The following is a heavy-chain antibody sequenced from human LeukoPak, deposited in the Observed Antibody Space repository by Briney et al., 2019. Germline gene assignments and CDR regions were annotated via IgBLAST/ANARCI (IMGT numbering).Heavy chain of an antibody. D-gene: IGHD4-11*01. Sequence: LETLSLTCAVYGGSFSGYYWSWIRQPPGKGLEWIGEINHSGSTNSNPSLKSRVTISVDTSKNQFSLKLSSVTAADTAVYYCAGDYRGSLDYWGQGTLVTVSS. CDR1: GGSFSGYY. CDR3: AGDYRGSLDY. J-gene: IGHJ4*02. CDR2: INHSGST. V-gene: IGHV4-34*01.